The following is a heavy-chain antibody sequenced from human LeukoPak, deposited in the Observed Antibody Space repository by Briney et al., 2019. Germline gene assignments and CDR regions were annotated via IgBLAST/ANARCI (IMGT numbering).Heavy chain of an antibody. CDR3: ARARMVGVPAAPYWFDP. V-gene: IGHV1-18*01. D-gene: IGHD2-2*01. J-gene: IGHJ5*02. CDR1: GYTFTSYG. CDR2: ISVYNGNT. Sequence: AASVKASCKASGYTFTSYGISWVRQAPGQGLEWMGWISVYNGNTNYAQKVQGRVTMTTDTSTSTAHMELRSLRSDDTAVYYCARARMVGVPAAPYWFDPWGQGTLVTVSS.